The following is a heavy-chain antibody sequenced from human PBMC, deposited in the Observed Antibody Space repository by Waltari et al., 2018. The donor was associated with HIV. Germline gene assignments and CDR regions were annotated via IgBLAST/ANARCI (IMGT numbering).Heavy chain of an antibody. CDR2: INHSGST. V-gene: IGHV4-34*01. D-gene: IGHD3-22*01. CDR3: ARRPREDSSGYYTLGGFDY. CDR1: GGSFSGYS. Sequence: QVQLQQWGAGLLKPSETLSLTCAVYGGSFSGYSWSWIRQPPGKGLGWIGEINHSGSTNHNPSLKSRGTISVDTSKNQFSLKLSSVTAADTAVYYCARRPREDSSGYYTLGGFDYWGQGTLVTVSS. J-gene: IGHJ4*02.